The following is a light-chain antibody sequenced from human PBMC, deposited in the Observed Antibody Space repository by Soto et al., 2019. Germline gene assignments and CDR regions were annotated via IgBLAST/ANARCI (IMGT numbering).Light chain of an antibody. J-gene: IGKJ4*01. CDR1: QGVLYSSNNKNY. CDR2: WAS. CDR3: QHDYTYPRT. Sequence: IVLSQSAAPLSWSLGERGTFNCKSSQGVLYSSNNKNYLTWSQQKPGQLPKLLIYWASIRESGVPYRFSGGGSGTVFTLTISSLQAEDVAVYYCQHDYTYPRTFGGGTKVDIK. V-gene: IGKV4-1*01.